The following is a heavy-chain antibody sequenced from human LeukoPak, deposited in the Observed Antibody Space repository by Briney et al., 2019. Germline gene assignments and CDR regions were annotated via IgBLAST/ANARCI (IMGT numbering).Heavy chain of an antibody. J-gene: IGHJ4*02. CDR3: ARGVRIHIVVVPAAIAFDY. D-gene: IGHD2-2*02. CDR2: INPNSGGT. Sequence: ASVKVSCKASGYTFTGYYMHWVRQAPGQGLEWMGWINPNSGGTNYAQKFQGRVTMTRDTSISTAYMELSRLRSDGTAVYYCARGVRIHIVVVPAAIAFDYWGQGTLVTVSS. CDR1: GYTFTGYY. V-gene: IGHV1-2*02.